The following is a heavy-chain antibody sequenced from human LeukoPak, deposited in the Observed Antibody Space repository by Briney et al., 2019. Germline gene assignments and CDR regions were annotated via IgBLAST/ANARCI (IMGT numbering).Heavy chain of an antibody. CDR2: INHSGST. V-gene: IGHV4-34*01. D-gene: IGHD6-19*01. Sequence: TSETLSHTCAVYGGSFSGCYWSWIRQPPGKGLEWMGEINHSGSTKYNPPLKSRVTIPVDTSKKQSSFKLRYVTAADTAVYYCARRRTSGWYFPRDAFDIWGQGTMVTVCS. CDR3: ARRRTSGWYFPRDAFDI. J-gene: IGHJ3*02. CDR1: GGSFSGCY.